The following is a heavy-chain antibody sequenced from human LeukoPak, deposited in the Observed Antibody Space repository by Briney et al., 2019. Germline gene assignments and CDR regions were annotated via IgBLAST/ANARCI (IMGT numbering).Heavy chain of an antibody. CDR2: ISAYNGNT. D-gene: IGHD6-13*01. CDR3: ARDFDSGYSGGY. J-gene: IGHJ4*02. CDR1: GYTVTSYG. V-gene: IGHV1-18*01. Sequence: ASVKVSCTASGYTVTSYGISWVRQAPGQGLEWMGWISAYNGNTNYAQKLQGRVTMTTDTSTSTAYMELRSLRSDDTAVYYCARDFDSGYSGGYWGQGTLVTVSS.